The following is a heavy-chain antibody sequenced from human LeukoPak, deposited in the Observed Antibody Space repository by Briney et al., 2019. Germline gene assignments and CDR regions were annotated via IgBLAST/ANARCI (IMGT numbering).Heavy chain of an antibody. CDR3: ARTIRGY. CDR2: IKQDGSEK. J-gene: IGHJ4*02. D-gene: IGHD3-10*01. V-gene: IGHV3-7*03. Sequence: PGGSLRLSCAASGFTFNNHWMCWVRQAPGKGLEWVANIKQDGSEKHYVDSVKGRFTISRDNAKNSLYLQMNSLRVDDTAVYYCARTIRGYWGQGTLVTVSS. CDR1: GFTFNNHW.